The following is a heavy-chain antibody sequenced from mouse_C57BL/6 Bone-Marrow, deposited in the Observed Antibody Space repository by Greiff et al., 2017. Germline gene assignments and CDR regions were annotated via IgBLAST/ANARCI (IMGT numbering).Heavy chain of an antibody. CDR2: INPNNGGT. CDR1: GYTFTDYN. CDR3: AILYYYGSSYGVDD. J-gene: IGHJ4*01. D-gene: IGHD1-1*01. V-gene: IGHV1-18*01. Sequence: VQLQQSGPELVKPGASVKIPCKASGYTFTDYNMDWVKQSHGKSLEWIGDINPNNGGTIYNQKFKGKATLTVDKSSSTAYMELRSLTSEDTAVYYCAILYYYGSSYGVDDWGQGTSVTVSS.